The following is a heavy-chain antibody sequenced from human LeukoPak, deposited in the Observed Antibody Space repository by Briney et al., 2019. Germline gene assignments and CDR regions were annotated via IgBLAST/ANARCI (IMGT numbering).Heavy chain of an antibody. CDR3: GRGYWTGYHHLDF. CDR2: IYYSGST. Sequence: SETLSLTCTVSGGSISSYYWSWTRQPPGKGLEWIGYIYYSGSTNYNPSLKSRLSMSLDKSRNQFSLKLTSVTAADTAVYYCGRGYWTGYHHLDFWGQGTLVTVSS. J-gene: IGHJ4*02. V-gene: IGHV4-59*12. CDR1: GGSISSYY. D-gene: IGHD3/OR15-3a*01.